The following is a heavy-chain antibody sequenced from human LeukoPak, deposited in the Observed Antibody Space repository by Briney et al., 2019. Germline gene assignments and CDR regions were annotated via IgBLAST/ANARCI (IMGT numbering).Heavy chain of an antibody. J-gene: IGHJ4*02. V-gene: IGHV3-30-3*01. Sequence: PGGSLRLSCAPSGFTFSSFAMSWVRQAPGKGLEWVAVISYDGSNKYYADSVKGRFTISRDNSKNTLYLQMNSLRAEDTAVYYCARDWGYNPEGLDYWGQGTLVTVSS. CDR3: ARDWGYNPEGLDY. D-gene: IGHD5-24*01. CDR1: GFTFSSFA. CDR2: ISYDGSNK.